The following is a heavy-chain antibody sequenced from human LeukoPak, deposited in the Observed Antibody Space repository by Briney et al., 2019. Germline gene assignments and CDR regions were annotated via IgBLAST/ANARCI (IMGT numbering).Heavy chain of an antibody. Sequence: SETLSLTCTVSGGSISSYYWSWIRQPPGKGLEWIGYIYYSGSTNYNPSLKSRVTISVDTSKNQFSLKLSSVTAADTAVYYCARYYDMGLVDPWGQGTLVTVSS. J-gene: IGHJ5*02. CDR2: IYYSGST. D-gene: IGHD3-9*01. CDR3: ARYYDMGLVDP. CDR1: GGSISSYY. V-gene: IGHV4-59*01.